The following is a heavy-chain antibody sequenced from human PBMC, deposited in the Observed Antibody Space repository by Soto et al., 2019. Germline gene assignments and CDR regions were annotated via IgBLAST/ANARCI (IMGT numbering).Heavy chain of an antibody. CDR2: IYWDDDK. D-gene: IGHD2-21*02. CDR3: AHRRVTDQIFDY. J-gene: IGHJ4*02. Sequence: QITLKESGPTLVKPTQTLTLTCTFSGFSLSTSGVGVGWIRQPPGKALEWLALIYWDDDKRYSPSLKSRLTITKDPSKNQVVLTMTNMDPVDTATYYCAHRRVTDQIFDYWGQGTLVTVSS. CDR1: GFSLSTSGVG. V-gene: IGHV2-5*02.